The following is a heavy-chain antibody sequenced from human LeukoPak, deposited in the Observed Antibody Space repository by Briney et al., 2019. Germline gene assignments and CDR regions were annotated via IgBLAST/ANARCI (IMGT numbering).Heavy chain of an antibody. V-gene: IGHV4-39*07. D-gene: IGHD4-23*01. CDR3: ARDYGGNSRGNDAFDI. J-gene: IGHJ3*02. Sequence: PSETLSLTCTVSGGSISSSSDYWGWIRQPPGKGLEWIGSIYYSGSTYYNPSLKSRVTISVDTSKNQFSLKLSSVTAADTAVYYCARDYGGNSRGNDAFDIWGQGTMVTVSS. CDR1: GGSISSSSDY. CDR2: IYYSGST.